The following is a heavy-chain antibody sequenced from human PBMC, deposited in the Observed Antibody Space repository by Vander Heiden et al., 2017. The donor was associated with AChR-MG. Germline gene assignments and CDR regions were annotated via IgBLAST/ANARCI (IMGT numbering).Heavy chain of an antibody. V-gene: IGHV3-30-3*01. Sequence: QVQLVESGGGVVQPGRSLRLSCAASGFPFSSYAMPWVRQAPGKGLEWVAVISYDGSNKYYADSVKGRFTISRDNSKNTLYLQMNSLRAEDTAVYYCAREGLRYCSGGSCYGMDVWGQGTTVTVSS. CDR1: GFPFSSYA. D-gene: IGHD2-15*01. J-gene: IGHJ6*02. CDR3: AREGLRYCSGGSCYGMDV. CDR2: ISYDGSNK.